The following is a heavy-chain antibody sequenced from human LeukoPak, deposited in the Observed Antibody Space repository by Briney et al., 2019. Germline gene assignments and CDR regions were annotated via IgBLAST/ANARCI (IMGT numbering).Heavy chain of an antibody. CDR1: GFTFSSYA. CDR3: TRDYYDSSGYYYLPDY. Sequence: PGGSLILSCAASGFTFSSYAVSWVRQAPGKGLEWVSAISGSGGSTYYADSVKGRFTISRDNSKNTLSLHMNTLRTEDTAVYYCTRDYYDSSGYYYLPDYWGQGTLVTVSS. V-gene: IGHV3-23*01. D-gene: IGHD3-22*01. CDR2: ISGSGGST. J-gene: IGHJ4*02.